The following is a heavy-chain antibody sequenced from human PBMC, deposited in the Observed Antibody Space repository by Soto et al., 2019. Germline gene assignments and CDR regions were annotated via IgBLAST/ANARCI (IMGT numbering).Heavy chain of an antibody. Sequence: SETLSLTCTVSGDSINSYYWSWIRQPPGKGLEWIGYISYTGSTNYNPSLKSRVTISVDTSKNQFSLKLNSVTAADTAVYYCARLTSRYSSGWSHPCHFQHWGQGTLVTVSS. CDR1: GDSINSYY. V-gene: IGHV4-59*08. CDR3: ARLTSRYSSGWSHPCHFQH. CDR2: ISYTGST. D-gene: IGHD6-19*01. J-gene: IGHJ1*01.